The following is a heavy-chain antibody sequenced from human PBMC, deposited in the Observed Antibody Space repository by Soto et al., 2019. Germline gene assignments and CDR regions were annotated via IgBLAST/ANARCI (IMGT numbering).Heavy chain of an antibody. CDR3: ARTATDAFDI. Sequence: PSETLSLTCTVSGGSISSYYWIWIRQPPGKGLEWIGYIYYSGSTNYNPSLKSRVTISVDTSKNQFSLKLSSVTAADTAVYYCARTATDAFDIWGQGTMVTVSS. CDR1: GGSISSYY. J-gene: IGHJ3*02. V-gene: IGHV4-59*01. CDR2: IYYSGST.